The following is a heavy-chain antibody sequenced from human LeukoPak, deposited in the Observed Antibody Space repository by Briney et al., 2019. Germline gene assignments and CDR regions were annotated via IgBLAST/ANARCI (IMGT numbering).Heavy chain of an antibody. CDR2: IYYSGST. D-gene: IGHD6-19*01. CDR1: GGSISSSSYY. V-gene: IGHV4-39*01. J-gene: IGHJ3*02. CDR3: ARQSSGLNAFDI. Sequence: SETLSLTCTVSGGSISSSSYYWGWIRQPPGKGLEWIGSIYYSGSTYHNPSLKSRVTISVDTSKNQFSLKLSSVTAADTAVYYCARQSSGLNAFDIWGQGTMVTVSS.